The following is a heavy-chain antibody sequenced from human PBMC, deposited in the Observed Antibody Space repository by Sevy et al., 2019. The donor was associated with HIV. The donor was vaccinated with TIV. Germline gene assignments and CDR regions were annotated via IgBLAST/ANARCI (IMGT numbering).Heavy chain of an antibody. D-gene: IGHD5-18*01. Sequence: GGSLRLSCAAYGFTFSDYYMSWIRQAPGKGLEWVSYISSSGSTIYYADSVKGRFTISRDNAKNSLYLQMNSLRAEDTAVYYCARAGYSYASEWFDPWGQGTLVTVSS. CDR2: ISSSGSTI. CDR3: ARAGYSYASEWFDP. CDR1: GFTFSDYY. J-gene: IGHJ5*02. V-gene: IGHV3-11*01.